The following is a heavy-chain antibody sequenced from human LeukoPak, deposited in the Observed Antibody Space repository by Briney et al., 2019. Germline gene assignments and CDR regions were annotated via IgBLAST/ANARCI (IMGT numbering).Heavy chain of an antibody. CDR3: ARDGYCSGGSCYFEYYYYGMDV. D-gene: IGHD2-15*01. V-gene: IGHV1-18*01. CDR1: GYTFTSYG. CDR2: ISAYNGNR. Sequence: ASVKVSCKASGYTFTSYGISWVRQAPGQGLEWMGWISAYNGNRNYAQKLQGRVTMTTDTSTSTAYMELRSLRSDDTAVYYCARDGYCSGGSCYFEYYYYGMDVWGQGTTVTVSS. J-gene: IGHJ6*02.